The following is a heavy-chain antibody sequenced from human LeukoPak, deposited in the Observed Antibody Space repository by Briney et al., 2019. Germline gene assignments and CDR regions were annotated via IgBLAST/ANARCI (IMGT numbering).Heavy chain of an antibody. CDR1: GLTFSATN. Sequence: KSGDSLRLSCVAFGLTFSATNLAWIRKSPGKGLEWISYIRRVPTDLYYADSVKGRFTITRDNAKNSPNLQMNSLRAEDTANYYCARRARDFGGRHAFDVWGQGTMVTVSS. CDR3: ARRARDFGGRHAFDV. CDR2: IRRVPTDL. D-gene: IGHD4-23*01. V-gene: IGHV3-11*01. J-gene: IGHJ3*01.